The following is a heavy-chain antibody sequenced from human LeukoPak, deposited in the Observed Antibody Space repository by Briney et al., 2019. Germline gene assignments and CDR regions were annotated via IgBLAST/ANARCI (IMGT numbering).Heavy chain of an antibody. J-gene: IGHJ4*02. Sequence: SETLSLTCAVYGGSFSGYYWSWIRQPPGKGLEWTGYIYYSGSTNYNPSLKSRVTISVDTSKNQFSLKLSSVTAADTTIYYCARAVSGRFDYWGQGTLVTVSS. CDR2: IYYSGST. V-gene: IGHV4-59*08. CDR3: ARAVSGRFDY. D-gene: IGHD6-19*01. CDR1: GGSFSGYY.